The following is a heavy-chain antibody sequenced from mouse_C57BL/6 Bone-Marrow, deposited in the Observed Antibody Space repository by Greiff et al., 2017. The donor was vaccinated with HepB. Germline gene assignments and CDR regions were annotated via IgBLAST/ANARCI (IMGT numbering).Heavy chain of an antibody. V-gene: IGHV1-26*01. CDR1: GYTFTDYY. Sequence: EVQLQQSGPELVKPGASVKISCKASGYTFTDYYMNWVKQSHGKSLEWIGDINPNNGGTSYNQKFKGKATLTVDKSSSTAYMELRSLTSEDSAVYYCARVLRFSPWYFDVWGTGTTVTVSS. D-gene: IGHD1-1*01. CDR2: INPNNGGT. CDR3: ARVLRFSPWYFDV. J-gene: IGHJ1*03.